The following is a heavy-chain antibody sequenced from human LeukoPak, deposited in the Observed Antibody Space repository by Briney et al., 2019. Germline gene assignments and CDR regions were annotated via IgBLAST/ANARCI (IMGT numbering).Heavy chain of an antibody. J-gene: IGHJ4*02. D-gene: IGHD6-6*01. Sequence: GGSLRLSCAASGFTFSSYAMSWVRQAPGKGLEWVSTISGGGGGTYYADSVKGRFTISRDNSKNTLNLQMNSLRAEDTAVYYCAKEYRQQLVPFDSWGQGTLVIVSS. CDR1: GFTFSSYA. CDR2: ISGGGGGT. V-gene: IGHV3-23*01. CDR3: AKEYRQQLVPFDS.